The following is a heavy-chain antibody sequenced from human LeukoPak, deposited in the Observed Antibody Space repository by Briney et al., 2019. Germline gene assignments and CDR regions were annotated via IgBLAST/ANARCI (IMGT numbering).Heavy chain of an antibody. J-gene: IGHJ4*02. Sequence: PGGSLRLPCAASGFTFSSYAMSWVRQAPGKGLEWVSAVTGSGVVTGSGGNTYYADSVKGRFTISRDNSKNTLYLQMNSLRAEDTAVYYCAKTRELHYYDTSDYYTYWGQGTLVTVSS. CDR3: AKTRELHYYDTSDYYTY. CDR2: VTGSGVVTGSGGNT. CDR1: GFTFSSYA. D-gene: IGHD3-22*01. V-gene: IGHV3-23*01.